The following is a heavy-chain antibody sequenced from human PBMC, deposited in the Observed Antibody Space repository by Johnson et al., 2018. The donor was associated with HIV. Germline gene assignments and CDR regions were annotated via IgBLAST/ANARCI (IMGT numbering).Heavy chain of an antibody. D-gene: IGHD3-9*01. V-gene: IGHV3-53*02. CDR2: IYSGGNT. CDR3: ARDRILTGYDAFDI. CDR1: GFTISSNY. Sequence: VQLVETGGGLIQPGGSLRLSCAASGFTISSNYLSWVRQAPGKSLEWVSIIYSGGNTYYADSVKGRFTISRDNSKNTLYLQMNGLRAEDTAIYYCARDRILTGYDAFDIWGQGTMVTVSS. J-gene: IGHJ3*02.